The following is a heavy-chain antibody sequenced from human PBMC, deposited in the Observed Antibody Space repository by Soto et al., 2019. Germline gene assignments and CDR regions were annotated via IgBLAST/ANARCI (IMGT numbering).Heavy chain of an antibody. Sequence: GESLKISCNGSGYSFTIYWISWVRQMPGKGLEWMGRIDPSDSYTNYSPSFQGHVTISADKSISTAYLQWSSLKASDTAMYYCASSITIFGVVIPNGMDVWGQGTTVTVSS. D-gene: IGHD3-3*01. CDR3: ASSITIFGVVIPNGMDV. CDR1: GYSFTIYW. J-gene: IGHJ6*02. CDR2: IDPSDSYT. V-gene: IGHV5-10-1*01.